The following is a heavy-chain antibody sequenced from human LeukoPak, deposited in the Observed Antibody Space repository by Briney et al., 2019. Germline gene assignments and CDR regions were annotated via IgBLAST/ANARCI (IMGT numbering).Heavy chain of an antibody. D-gene: IGHD1-26*01. CDR1: GASISSYY. CDR2: IYYSGST. J-gene: IGHJ4*02. V-gene: IGHV4-59*08. Sequence: SETLSLTCTVSGASISSYYWTWIRQPPGKGLECIGYIYYSGSTNYNPSLKSRVTISVDTSKNQFSLKLSSVTAADTAVYYCARSFGEYRGSYYHYFDYWGQGTLVTVSS. CDR3: ARSFGEYRGSYYHYFDY.